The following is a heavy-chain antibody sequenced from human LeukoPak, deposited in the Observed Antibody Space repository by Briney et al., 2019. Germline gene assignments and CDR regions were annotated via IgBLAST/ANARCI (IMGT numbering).Heavy chain of an antibody. J-gene: IGHJ6*03. CDR2: IYYTGST. CDR1: GGSISNYY. Sequence: SETLSLTCTVSGGSISNYYWSWIRQPPGRGLEWIGYIYYTGSTTYNPSLKSRVTMSVDTSKSQFSLKLSSVTAADTAVYYCARDSPGSCSSTSCYLNYYYYYYMDVWGKGTTVTVSS. CDR3: ARDSPGSCSSTSCYLNYYYYYYMDV. V-gene: IGHV4-59*12. D-gene: IGHD2-2*01.